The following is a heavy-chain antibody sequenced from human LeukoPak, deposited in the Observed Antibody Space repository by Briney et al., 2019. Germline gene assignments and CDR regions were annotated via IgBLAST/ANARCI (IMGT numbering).Heavy chain of an antibody. CDR3: AIEGYCSGGTCYTNWFDT. V-gene: IGHV3-7*01. D-gene: IGHD2-15*01. CDR1: GFSVSSNY. CDR2: IKQDGSMK. Sequence: PGGSLRLSCAASGFSVSSNYMSWVRQAPGKGLEWVANIKQDGSMKFYVDSVKGRFTISRDNAKDSLYLQMNSLRAEDTAVYYCAIEGYCSGGTCYTNWFDTWGQGTLVTVSS. J-gene: IGHJ5*02.